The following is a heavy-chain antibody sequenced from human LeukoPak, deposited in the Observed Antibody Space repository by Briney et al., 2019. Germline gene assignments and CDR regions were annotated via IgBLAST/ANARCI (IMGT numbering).Heavy chain of an antibody. Sequence: GWIRQPPGKGLEWIGSIYYSGSTYYNPSLKSRVTISVDTSKSQFSPKLSSVTAADTAVYYCARHLAAARRWGQGTLVTVSS. CDR2: IYYSGST. V-gene: IGHV4-39*07. CDR3: ARHLAAARR. J-gene: IGHJ4*02. D-gene: IGHD6-13*01.